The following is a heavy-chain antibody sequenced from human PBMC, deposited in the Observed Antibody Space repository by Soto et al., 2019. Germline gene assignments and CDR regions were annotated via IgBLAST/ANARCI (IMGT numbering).Heavy chain of an antibody. D-gene: IGHD4-17*01. CDR1: GFTFTNYA. Sequence: GGSLRLSCAASGFTFTNYAMGWVRQAPGKGLEWVSVIGGPGDTTYYADSVKGRFTISRDNSKKTVYLQMNSLRVDDTAIYYCTNPRGSTVNIGRRYFVYWGQGTRLTVSS. V-gene: IGHV3-23*01. CDR2: IGGPGDTT. J-gene: IGHJ4*02. CDR3: TNPRGSTVNIGRRYFVY.